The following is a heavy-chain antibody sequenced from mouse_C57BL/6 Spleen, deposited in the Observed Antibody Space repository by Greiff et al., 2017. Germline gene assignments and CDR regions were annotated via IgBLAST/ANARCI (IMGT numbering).Heavy chain of an antibody. CDR3: ARGDGYYSYYFDY. CDR1: GYTFTSYW. V-gene: IGHV1-61*01. Sequence: VQLQQPGAELVRPGSSVKLSCKASGYTFTSYWMDWVKQRPGQGLEWIGNIYPSDSETHYNQKFKDKATLTVDKSSSTAYMQLSSLTSEDPAVYYCARGDGYYSYYFDYWGQGTTLTVSS. D-gene: IGHD2-3*01. J-gene: IGHJ2*01. CDR2: IYPSDSET.